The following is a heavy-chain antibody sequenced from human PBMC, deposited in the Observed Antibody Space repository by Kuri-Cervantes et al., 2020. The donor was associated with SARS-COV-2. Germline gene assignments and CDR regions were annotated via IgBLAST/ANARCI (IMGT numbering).Heavy chain of an antibody. D-gene: IGHD1-20*01. CDR3: ARVSNCNDPSFDY. J-gene: IGHJ4*02. V-gene: IGHV4-59*01. CDR2: IYYSGST. Sequence: SETLSLTCAVYGGSFSGYYWSWIRQPPGKGLEWNGYIYYSGSTNYNPYLNSRVTIPVDTSKNQFTLKMSSVTAADTAVYSCARVSNCNDPSFDYWGQGTLVTVSS. CDR1: GGSFSGYY.